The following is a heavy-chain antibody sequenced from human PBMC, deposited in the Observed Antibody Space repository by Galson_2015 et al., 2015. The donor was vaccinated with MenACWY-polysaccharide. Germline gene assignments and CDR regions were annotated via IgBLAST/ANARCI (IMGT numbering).Heavy chain of an antibody. CDR2: AHYSGNT. CDR1: GGSISDPF. J-gene: IGHJ4*02. V-gene: IGHV4-59*11. D-gene: IGHD4-11*01. Sequence: ETLSLTCTVSGGSISDPFWSWIRQPPGEGLEWIGYAHYSGNTNYSPSLKSRVTMSVDTSKNQFSLNLSSVTAAYTAVYYCTRDNNNYGDYWGQGTLVTVSS. CDR3: TRDNNNYGDY.